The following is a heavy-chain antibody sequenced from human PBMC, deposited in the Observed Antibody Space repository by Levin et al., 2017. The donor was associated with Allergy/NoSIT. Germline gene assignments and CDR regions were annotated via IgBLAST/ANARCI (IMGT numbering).Heavy chain of an antibody. J-gene: IGHJ4*02. Sequence: SETLSLTCTVSGGSISNYYWSWIRQPPGMRLEWVGYIYYSGSTSYNHSLQSRVTISVDTSKNQFSLKLSSVTAADTAVYYCARITHYDDGSSDYDPGYYCDYWGLGAPFTFSS. CDR3: ARITHYDDGSSDYDPGYYCDY. CDR1: GGSISNYY. D-gene: IGHD3-22*01. V-gene: IGHV4-59*01. CDR2: IYYSGST.